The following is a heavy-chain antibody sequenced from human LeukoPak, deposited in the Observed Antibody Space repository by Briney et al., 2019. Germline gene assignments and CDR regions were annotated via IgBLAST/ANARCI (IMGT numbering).Heavy chain of an antibody. CDR3: ATQDVDPTMGTGGYSDAFDV. J-gene: IGHJ3*01. V-gene: IGHV1-24*01. CDR2: FDPEDGET. D-gene: IGHD5-18*01. Sequence: ASVKVSCKVSGYTLTELSMHWVRQVPGKGLEWMGGFDPEDGETFFAQKFQGRVTMTEDTSTDTAYMELSSLRYEDTAVYYCATQDVDPTMGTGGYSDAFDVWGQGTLVTVSS. CDR1: GYTLTELS.